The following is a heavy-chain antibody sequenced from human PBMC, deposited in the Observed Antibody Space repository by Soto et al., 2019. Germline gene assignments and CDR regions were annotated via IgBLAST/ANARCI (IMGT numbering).Heavy chain of an antibody. D-gene: IGHD3-16*01. CDR3: AKEDGDGVGAAFDY. V-gene: IGHV3-30*18. Sequence: GGSLRLSCAASGFTFSSYGMHWVRQAPGKGLEWVAVISYDGSNKYYADSVKGRFTISRDNSKNTLYLQMNSLRAEDTAVYYCAKEDGDGVGAAFDYWGQGTLVTVSS. J-gene: IGHJ4*02. CDR1: GFTFSSYG. CDR2: ISYDGSNK.